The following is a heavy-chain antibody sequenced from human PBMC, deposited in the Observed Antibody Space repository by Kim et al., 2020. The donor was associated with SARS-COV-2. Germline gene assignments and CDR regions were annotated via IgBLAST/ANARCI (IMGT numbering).Heavy chain of an antibody. J-gene: IGHJ4*02. CDR2: IYYSGST. Sequence: SETLSLTCTVSGGSISSGGYYWSWIRQHPGKGLEWIGYIYYSGSTYYNPSLKSRVTISVDTSKNQFSLKLSSVTAADTAVYYCARASSVGVVTPFDYWGQGTLVTVSS. D-gene: IGHD2-15*01. CDR3: ARASSVGVVTPFDY. CDR1: GGSISSGGYY. V-gene: IGHV4-31*03.